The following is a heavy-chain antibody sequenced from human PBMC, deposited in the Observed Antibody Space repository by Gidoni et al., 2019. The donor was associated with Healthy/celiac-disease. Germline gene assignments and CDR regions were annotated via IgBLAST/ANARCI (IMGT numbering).Heavy chain of an antibody. CDR1: GFTFSSYA. J-gene: IGHJ4*02. D-gene: IGHD6-19*01. CDR3: ANGLYSSGWLFDY. Sequence: EVQLLESGGGLVQPGGSLRLSCAASGFTFSSYAMSWVRQAPGKGLEWVSAISGSGGSTYYEDSVKGRFTIARDNSKNTLYLQMNSLRAEDTAVYYCANGLYSSGWLFDYWGQGTLVTVSS. CDR2: ISGSGGST. V-gene: IGHV3-23*01.